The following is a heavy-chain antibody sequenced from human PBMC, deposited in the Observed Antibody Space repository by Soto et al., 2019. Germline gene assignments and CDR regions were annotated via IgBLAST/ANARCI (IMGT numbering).Heavy chain of an antibody. D-gene: IGHD6-13*01. Sequence: SETTSLTCAFSESSVSSTYWLSWVRPPPGKGPEWIGEINHRGSANYNPSLKSRVTISVDISKSQFSLRLTSVTAADTAVYYCARYNAASGTYYFDFWGQGALVTVSS. J-gene: IGHJ4*02. V-gene: IGHV4-4*02. CDR2: INHRGSA. CDR3: ARYNAASGTYYFDF. CDR1: ESSVSSTYW.